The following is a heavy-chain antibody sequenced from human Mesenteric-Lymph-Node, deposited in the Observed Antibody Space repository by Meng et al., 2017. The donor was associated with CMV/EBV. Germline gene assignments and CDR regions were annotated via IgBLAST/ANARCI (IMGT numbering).Heavy chain of an antibody. CDR3: ARASIVVVPAAANWFDP. Sequence: ASVKVSCKASGYTFTGYYMHWVRQAPGQGLEWMGWINPNSGGTNYAQKFQGRVTMTRDTSISTAYMELSRLRSGDTAVYYCARASIVVVPAAANWFDPWGQGTLVTVSS. CDR1: GYTFTGYY. J-gene: IGHJ5*02. D-gene: IGHD2-2*01. V-gene: IGHV1-2*02. CDR2: INPNSGGT.